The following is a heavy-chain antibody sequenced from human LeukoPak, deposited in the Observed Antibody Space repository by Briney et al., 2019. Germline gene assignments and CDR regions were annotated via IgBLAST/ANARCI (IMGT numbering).Heavy chain of an antibody. CDR1: GYTFTCYY. Sequence: ASVKVSCKASGYTFTCYYMHWVRQAPGQGLEWMGWINPNSGGTNYAQKFQGRVTMTRNTSISTAYMELSSLRSEDTAVYYCARGRRGGPRYYYYYMDVWGKGTTVTISS. CDR2: INPNSGGT. D-gene: IGHD1-14*01. CDR3: ARGRRGGPRYYYYYMDV. J-gene: IGHJ6*03. V-gene: IGHV1-2*02.